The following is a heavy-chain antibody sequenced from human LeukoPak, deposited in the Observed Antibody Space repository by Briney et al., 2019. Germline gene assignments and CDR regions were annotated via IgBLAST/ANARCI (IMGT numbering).Heavy chain of an antibody. D-gene: IGHD3-22*01. Sequence: PGGSLRLSCAASGFTLSNYALSWFRQAPGKGLEWVSCITGRDTFYADFVKGRFTISRDNSRNTVYLQMNSLRVEDKAIYYCATLYDKDNDYWGQGTLVTVSS. J-gene: IGHJ4*02. CDR1: GFTLSNYA. CDR2: ITGRDT. CDR3: ATLYDKDNDY. V-gene: IGHV3-23*01.